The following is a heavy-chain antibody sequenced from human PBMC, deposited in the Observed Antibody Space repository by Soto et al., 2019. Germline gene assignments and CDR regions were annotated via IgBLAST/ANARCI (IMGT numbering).Heavy chain of an antibody. CDR1: GGSISSSSYY. D-gene: IGHD3-22*01. V-gene: IGHV4-61*05. CDR3: ARTSGYYPNDWLDYYYYYMDV. Sequence: SETLSLTCTVSGGSISSSSYYWGLIRQPPGKGLEGIGYIYYSGSTNYNPSLKSRVTISVDTSKNQFSLKLSSVTAADTAVYYCARTSGYYPNDWLDYYYYYMDVWGKGTTVTVSS. CDR2: IYYSGST. J-gene: IGHJ6*03.